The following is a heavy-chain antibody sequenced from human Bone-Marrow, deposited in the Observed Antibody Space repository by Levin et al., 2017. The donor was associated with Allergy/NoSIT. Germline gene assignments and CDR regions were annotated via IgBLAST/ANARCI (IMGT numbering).Heavy chain of an antibody. J-gene: IGHJ6*02. CDR2: ISSSGFSI. D-gene: IGHD4-11*01. Sequence: GGSLRLSCAASGFTFSDHYMTWIRQRPGKGLEWVSYISSSGFSIHYADSVKGRVTISRDNAKKSMYLEMNSLGGEDTAVYYCARSSKSGFYDGVDVWGQGTTVTVFS. CDR3: ARSSKSGFYDGVDV. CDR1: GFTFSDHY. V-gene: IGHV3-11*01.